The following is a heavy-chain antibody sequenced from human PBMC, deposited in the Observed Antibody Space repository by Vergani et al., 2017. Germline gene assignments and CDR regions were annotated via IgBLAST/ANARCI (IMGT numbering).Heavy chain of an antibody. J-gene: IGHJ6*03. D-gene: IGHD1-26*01. V-gene: IGHV7-4-1*02. CDR3: ARVSLLQVGARDYYYMDV. CDR2: IKTNTGNP. CDR1: GYTFTSFP. Sequence: QVQLVQSGSELKKPGASVKVSCKTSGYTFTSFPMNWVRQAPGQGLEWMGWIKTNTGNPTDAQGFTGRFVFSVDTSVSTAYLQIRSLKAEDTAVYYCARVSLLQVGARDYYYMDVWGKGTTVSVSS.